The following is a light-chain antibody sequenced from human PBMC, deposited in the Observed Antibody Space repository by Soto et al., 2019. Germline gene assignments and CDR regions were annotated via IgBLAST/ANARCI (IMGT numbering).Light chain of an antibody. V-gene: IGKV3-20*01. Sequence: EIVLTQSPTILSVSPRERATLXXRASQSISRSLAWYQQKPGQAPRXVISDASTRATGIPARFSGSGSGTDFTLTISRLEPEDFAVYYCQQYGSSPWTFGQGTKVDIK. CDR2: DAS. J-gene: IGKJ1*01. CDR3: QQYGSSPWT. CDR1: QSISRS.